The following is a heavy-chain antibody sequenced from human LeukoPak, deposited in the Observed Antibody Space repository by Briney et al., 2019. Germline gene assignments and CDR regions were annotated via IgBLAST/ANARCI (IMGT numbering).Heavy chain of an antibody. J-gene: IGHJ4*02. Sequence: GGSLRLSCAASGFSLSSYYMSWVRQAPGKGLEWMANIGYDGSQKNYDDSLKGRFTISRDNAKNSVYLQMNSLRAEDTAVYYCAREYFPPGLLTIVFDNWGQGTLVTVPS. CDR2: IGYDGSQK. CDR1: GFSLSSYY. CDR3: AREYFPPGLLTIVFDN. D-gene: IGHD3-9*01. V-gene: IGHV3-7*01.